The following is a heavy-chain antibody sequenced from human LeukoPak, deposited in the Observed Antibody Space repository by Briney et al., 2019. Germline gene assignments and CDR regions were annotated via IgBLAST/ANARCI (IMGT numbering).Heavy chain of an antibody. CDR1: GGSISTSY. Sequence: SETLSLTCTVSGGSISTSYWAWIRQPPGKGLEWIGYMFDTGSPNYNPSLKSRVTISVDTSKNQFSLKLSSVTAADTAVYYCARVVPAAISDYWGQGTLVTVSS. CDR3: ARVVPAAISDY. D-gene: IGHD2-2*01. V-gene: IGHV4-59*12. CDR2: MFDTGSP. J-gene: IGHJ4*02.